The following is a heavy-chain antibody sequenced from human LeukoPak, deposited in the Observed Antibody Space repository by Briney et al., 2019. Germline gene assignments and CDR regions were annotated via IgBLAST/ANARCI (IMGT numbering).Heavy chain of an antibody. Sequence: SETLSLTCAVSGGSFSGYYWSWIRQPPGKGLEWIGEINHSGSTNYNPSLKSRVTISVDTSKNQFSLKLSSVTAADTAVYYCARVSRYCSSTSCYRYYYMDVWGKGTTVTVSS. V-gene: IGHV4-34*01. D-gene: IGHD2-2*01. CDR1: GGSFSGYY. CDR2: INHSGST. CDR3: ARVSRYCSSTSCYRYYYMDV. J-gene: IGHJ6*03.